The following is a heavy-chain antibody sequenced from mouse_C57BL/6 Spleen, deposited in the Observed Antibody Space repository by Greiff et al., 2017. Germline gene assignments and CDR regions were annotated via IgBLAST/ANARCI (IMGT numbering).Heavy chain of an antibody. Sequence: EVQLVESGGGLVKPGGSLKLSCAASGFTFSSYAMSWVRQTPEKRLEWVATISDGGSYTYYPDNVKGRFTISRDNAKNNLYLQMSHLKSEDTAMYYCERDYDYRAWFAYWGQATLVTVSA. CDR1: GFTFSSYA. V-gene: IGHV5-4*01. D-gene: IGHD2-4*01. CDR2: ISDGGSYT. J-gene: IGHJ3*01. CDR3: ERDYDYRAWFAY.